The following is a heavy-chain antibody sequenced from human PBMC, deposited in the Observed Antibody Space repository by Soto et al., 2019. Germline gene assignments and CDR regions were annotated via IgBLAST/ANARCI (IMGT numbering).Heavy chain of an antibody. CDR3: ARSEGGSYYYYGMDV. CDR1: GYSFTSYW. Sequence: GESLKISCKGSGYSFTSYWIGWVRQMPGKGLEWMGIIYPGDSDTRYSPSFQGQVTISADKSISTAYLQWSSLKASDTAMYYCARSEGGSYYYYGMDVWGQGTTVTVSS. D-gene: IGHD1-26*01. J-gene: IGHJ6*02. CDR2: IYPGDSDT. V-gene: IGHV5-51*01.